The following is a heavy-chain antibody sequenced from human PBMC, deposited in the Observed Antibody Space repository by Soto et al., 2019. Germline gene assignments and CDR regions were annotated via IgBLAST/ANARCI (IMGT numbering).Heavy chain of an antibody. CDR3: AKGGNESKDIVVVPAAYSYYYYYYMDV. D-gene: IGHD2-2*01. CDR2: ISGSGGST. Sequence: PGGSLRLSCAASGFTFSSYAMSWVRQAPGKGLEWVSAISGSGGSTYYADSVKGRFTISRDNSKNTLYLQMNSLRAEDTAVYYCAKGGNESKDIVVVPAAYSYYYYYYMDVWGKGTTVTVSS. J-gene: IGHJ6*03. V-gene: IGHV3-23*01. CDR1: GFTFSSYA.